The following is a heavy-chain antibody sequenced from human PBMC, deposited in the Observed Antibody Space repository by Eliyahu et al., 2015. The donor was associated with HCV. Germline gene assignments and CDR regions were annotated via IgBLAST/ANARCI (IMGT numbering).Heavy chain of an antibody. CDR1: GFTXSSXS. D-gene: IGHD2-15*01. J-gene: IGHJ4*02. CDR3: VRGDWDIVVVVAAPPFDY. CDR2: IXXXXSYI. V-gene: IGHV3-21*06. Sequence: EVQLVESGGXLVKPGGSLRVSCAASGFTXSSXSXNWVRQAPGKGLEWVSSIXXXXSYIYYADSVKGRFTISRDNAKNSLYLQMNSLRAEDTAVYYCVRGDWDIVVVVAAPPFDYWGQGTLVTVSS.